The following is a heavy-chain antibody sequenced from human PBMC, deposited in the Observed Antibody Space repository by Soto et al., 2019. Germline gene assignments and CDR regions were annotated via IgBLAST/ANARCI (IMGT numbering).Heavy chain of an antibody. CDR1: GGTFSSYA. J-gene: IGHJ4*02. Sequence: QVQLVQSGAEVKKPGSSVKVSCKASGGTFSSYAISWVRQAPGQGLEWMGGIIPIFGTANYAQKFQGRVTITADESTSTAYMELSSLRSEDTAVYYCANHYYGSGSYFMYYFDYWGQGTLVTVSS. CDR3: ANHYYGSGSYFMYYFDY. D-gene: IGHD3-10*01. CDR2: IIPIFGTA. V-gene: IGHV1-69*01.